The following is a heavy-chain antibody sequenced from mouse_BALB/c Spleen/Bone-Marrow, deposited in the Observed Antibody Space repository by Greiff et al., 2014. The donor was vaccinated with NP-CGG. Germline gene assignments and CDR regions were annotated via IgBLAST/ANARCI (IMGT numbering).Heavy chain of an antibody. CDR2: IRNKANGYTT. D-gene: IGHD2-1*01. CDR3: ARDYGNYVRFAY. J-gene: IGHJ3*01. CDR1: RFTFTDYY. Sequence: EVQLQQSGGGLVQPGGSLRLSCATSRFTFTDYYMSWVRQPPGKALEWLGFIRNKANGYTTEYSASVKGRFTISRDNSQSILYLQMNTLRAEDSATYYCARDYGNYVRFAYWGQGTLVTVSA. V-gene: IGHV7-3*02.